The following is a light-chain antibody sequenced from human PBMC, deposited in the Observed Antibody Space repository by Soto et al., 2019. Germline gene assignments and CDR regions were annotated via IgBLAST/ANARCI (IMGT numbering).Light chain of an antibody. CDR1: SSDVGSYNL. CDR2: EGS. J-gene: IGLJ2*01. V-gene: IGLV2-23*03. Sequence: QSVLTQPASVSGSPGQSITISCTGTSSDVGSYNLVSWYQQHPGKAPKLMIYEGSKRPSGVSNRFSGSKSGNTASLTISGLQADDEADYYSCSYAGSSTFVVFGGGTKLTAL. CDR3: CSYAGSSTFVV.